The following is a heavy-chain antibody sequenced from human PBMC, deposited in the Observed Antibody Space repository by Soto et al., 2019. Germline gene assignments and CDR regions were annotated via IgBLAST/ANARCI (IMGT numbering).Heavy chain of an antibody. CDR3: AKQALATFFDY. D-gene: IGHD1-1*01. Sequence: GESLKISCAASGFTFSSYAMSWVRQAPGKGLEWVSAVSASGDTTYYADSVKGRFTISRDNSKNTLCLQMNSLRAEDTAVYYCAKQALATFFDYWGQGTLVTVSS. J-gene: IGHJ4*02. V-gene: IGHV3-23*01. CDR2: VSASGDTT. CDR1: GFTFSSYA.